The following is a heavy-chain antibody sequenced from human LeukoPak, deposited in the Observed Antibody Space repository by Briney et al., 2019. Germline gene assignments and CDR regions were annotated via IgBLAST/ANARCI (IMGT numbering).Heavy chain of an antibody. Sequence: GGSLRLSCAASGFTFSSYSMNWVRQAPGKGLEWVSSISSSSSYIYYADSVKGRFTISRDNAKNPLYLQMNSLRAEDTAVYYCARDFPYCSSTSCYWGAWGYYYYYMDVWGKGTTVTVSS. CDR2: ISSSSSYI. V-gene: IGHV3-21*01. D-gene: IGHD2-2*01. CDR3: ARDFPYCSSTSCYWGAWGYYYYYMDV. J-gene: IGHJ6*03. CDR1: GFTFSSYS.